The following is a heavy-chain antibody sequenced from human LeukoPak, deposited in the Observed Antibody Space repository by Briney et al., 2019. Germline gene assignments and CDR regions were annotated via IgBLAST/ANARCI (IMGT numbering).Heavy chain of an antibody. CDR1: GGSISSYY. CDR2: IYYSGST. D-gene: IGHD6-19*01. CDR3: ARPAVSGGDAFDI. Sequence: PSETLSLTYTVSGGSISSYYWSWIRQPPGKGLEWIGYIYYSGSTNYNPSLKSRVTISVDTSKNQFSLKLSSVTAADTAVYYCARPAVSGGDAFDIWGQGTMVTVSS. J-gene: IGHJ3*02. V-gene: IGHV4-59*08.